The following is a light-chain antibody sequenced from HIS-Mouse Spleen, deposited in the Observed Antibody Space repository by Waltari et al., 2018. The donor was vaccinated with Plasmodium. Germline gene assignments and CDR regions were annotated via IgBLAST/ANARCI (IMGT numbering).Light chain of an antibody. Sequence: QSALTQPRSVSGSPGQPVPISCTGTSRDVGGYNYVSWYQQHPGKAPKLMIYDVSKRPSGVPDRFSGSKSGNTASLTISGLQAEDEADYYCCSYAGSYTWVFGGGTKLTVL. J-gene: IGLJ3*02. CDR1: SRDVGGYNY. V-gene: IGLV2-11*01. CDR3: CSYAGSYTWV. CDR2: DVS.